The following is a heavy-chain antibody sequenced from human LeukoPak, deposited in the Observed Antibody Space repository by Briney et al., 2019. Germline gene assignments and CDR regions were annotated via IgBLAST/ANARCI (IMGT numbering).Heavy chain of an antibody. CDR1: GGSISSSNW. CDR2: IYHSGST. V-gene: IGHV4-4*02. Sequence: SGTLSRTCAVSGGSISSSNWWSWVRQPPGKGLEWIGEIYHSGSTNYNPSLKSRVTISVDTSKNQFSLKLSSVTAADTAIYYCARDLGSWPHVTLDIWGHGTLVTVSS. CDR3: ARDLGSWPHVTLDI. J-gene: IGHJ3*02. D-gene: IGHD3-16*01.